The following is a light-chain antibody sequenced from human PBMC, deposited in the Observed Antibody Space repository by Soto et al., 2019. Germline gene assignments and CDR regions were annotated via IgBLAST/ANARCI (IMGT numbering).Light chain of an antibody. V-gene: IGLV2-11*01. CDR1: SSDVGGYNY. CDR2: DVS. Sequence: QSALTQPRSESGSPGQSVTISCTGTSSDVGGYNYVSWYQKYPGKAPRLMIYDVSKRPSGVPDRFSGSKSGNTASLTISGLQAEDEADYYCCSHAGSFTLVFGGGTKLTVL. CDR3: CSHAGSFTLV. J-gene: IGLJ2*01.